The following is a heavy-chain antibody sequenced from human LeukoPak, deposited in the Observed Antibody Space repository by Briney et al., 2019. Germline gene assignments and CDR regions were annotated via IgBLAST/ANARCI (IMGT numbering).Heavy chain of an antibody. D-gene: IGHD3-9*01. J-gene: IGHJ5*02. CDR2: ISSSSSTI. CDR3: TTEQGLRYFDWLLPPTGWWFDP. V-gene: IGHV3-48*01. CDR1: GFTFSSYS. Sequence: PGGSLRLSCAASGFTFSSYSMNWVRQAPGKGLEWVSYISSSSSTIYYADSVKGRFTISRDNAKNSLYLQMNSLKTEDTAVYYCTTEQGLRYFDWLLPPTGWWFDPWGQGTLVTVSS.